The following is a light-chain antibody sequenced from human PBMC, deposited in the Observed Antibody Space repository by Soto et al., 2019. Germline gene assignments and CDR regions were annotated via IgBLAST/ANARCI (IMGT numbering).Light chain of an antibody. CDR3: QKYNSAPRT. Sequence: DILMTQSPSSLSASVGDRVTITCRASQGIINYLAWYQQKPGQVPKLLIYAASTLQSGVPSRFSGSVSGTDFTLTISSLQPEDVETYYCQKYNSAPRTFGQGTKVEIK. CDR2: AAS. CDR1: QGIINY. V-gene: IGKV1-27*01. J-gene: IGKJ1*01.